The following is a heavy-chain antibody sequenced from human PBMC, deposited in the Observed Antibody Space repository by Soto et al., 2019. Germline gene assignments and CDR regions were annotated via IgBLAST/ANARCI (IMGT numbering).Heavy chain of an antibody. V-gene: IGHV3-30-3*01. CDR3: ARYPGKGYCRGGYCYAPDF. CDR2: LSFDGSHS. D-gene: IGHD2-15*01. Sequence: QVQLVESGGGVVQPGRSLSLSCAASEFTFSDHAMHWVRQAPGKGLEWVALLSFDGSHSYYADSLRGRFTISRDNSMNPLFLQMNRLRAEDTAAYYCARYPGKGYCRGGYCYAPDFWGQGTLVTVSS. CDR1: EFTFSDHA. J-gene: IGHJ4*02.